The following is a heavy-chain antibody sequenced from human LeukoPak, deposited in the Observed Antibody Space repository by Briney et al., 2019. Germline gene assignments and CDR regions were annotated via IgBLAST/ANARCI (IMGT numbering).Heavy chain of an antibody. CDR3: ARDSAFTAPRGTTHGMDV. V-gene: IGHV3-48*03. D-gene: IGHD2/OR15-2a*01. CDR2: ISSSGSTI. J-gene: IGHJ6*02. Sequence: PGGSLRLSCAASGFTFSSYEMNWVRQAPGKGLEWVSYISSSGSTIYYADSVKGRFTISRDNAKNSLYLQMNSLRAEDTAVYYCARDSAFTAPRGTTHGMDVWGQGTTVTVSS. CDR1: GFTFSSYE.